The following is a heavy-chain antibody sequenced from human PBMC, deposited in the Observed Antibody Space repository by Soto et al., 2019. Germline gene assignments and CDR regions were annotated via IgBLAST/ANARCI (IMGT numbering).Heavy chain of an antibody. CDR3: ARAIPSFGGVIVIPLSIGYYYYGMDV. J-gene: IGHJ6*02. Sequence: SETLSLTCAVYGGSFSGYYWSWIRQPPGKGLEWIGEINHSGSTNYNPSLKSRVTISVETSKNQFSLKLSSVTAADTAVYYCARAIPSFGGVIVIPLSIGYYYYGMDVWGQGTTVTVSS. V-gene: IGHV4-34*01. D-gene: IGHD3-16*02. CDR1: GGSFSGYY. CDR2: INHSGST.